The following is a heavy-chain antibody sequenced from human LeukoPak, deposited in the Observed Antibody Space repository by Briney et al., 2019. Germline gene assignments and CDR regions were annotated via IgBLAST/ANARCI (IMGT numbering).Heavy chain of an antibody. J-gene: IGHJ5*02. D-gene: IGHD3-10*01. CDR1: GFTVSSNY. V-gene: IGHV3-66*01. Sequence: GGSLRLSRAASGFTVSSNYMSWVRQAPGKGLEWVSVIYSGGSTYYADSVKGRFTISRDNPKNTLYLQMNSLRAEDTAVYYCASMVRGENWFDPWGQGTLVTVSS. CDR2: IYSGGST. CDR3: ASMVRGENWFDP.